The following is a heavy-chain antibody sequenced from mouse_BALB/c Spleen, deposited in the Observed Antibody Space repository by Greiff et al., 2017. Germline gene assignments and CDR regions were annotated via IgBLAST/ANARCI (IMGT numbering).Heavy chain of an antibody. CDR3: AREGGSSCWFAY. CDR2: ISSGSSTI. Sequence: EVQLVESGGGLVQPGGSRKLSCAASGFTFSSFGMHWVRQAPEKGLEWVAYISSGSSTIYYAATVKGRFTISRDNPKNTLFLQMTSLRSEDTALYYCAREGGSSCWFAYWGQGTLVTVSA. CDR1: GFTFSSFG. V-gene: IGHV5-17*02. J-gene: IGHJ3*01. D-gene: IGHD1-1*01.